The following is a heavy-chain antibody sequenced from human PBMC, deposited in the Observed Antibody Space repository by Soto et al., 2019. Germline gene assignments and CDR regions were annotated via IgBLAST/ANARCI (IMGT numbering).Heavy chain of an antibody. CDR3: AKDATGSGWLSDY. D-gene: IGHD3-22*01. CDR1: GFTFRIYA. CDR2: ISGNGGT. J-gene: IGHJ4*02. V-gene: IGHV3-23*01. Sequence: EVQLLESGGGVTQPGGSLRLSCAASGFTFRIYAMSWVRQAPGKGLEWVSTISGNGGTSYADVVRGRFTISRDNSKNTLYLQMNSLRAEDTAVYYCAKDATGSGWLSDYWGQGTRVTVSS.